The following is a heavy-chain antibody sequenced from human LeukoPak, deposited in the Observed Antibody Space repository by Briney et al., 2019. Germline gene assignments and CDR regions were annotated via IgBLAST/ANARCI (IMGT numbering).Heavy chain of an antibody. CDR3: ATDGAGFDT. V-gene: IGHV3-11*04. J-gene: IGHJ5*02. CDR1: GFTFNDYY. Sequence: PGGSLRLSCAASGFTFNDYYMSWIRQAPGKGLEWLSYINICCTNTHYADSVKGRFTISRDNAKKSLYLEMNNLRAEDTAVYYCATDGAGFDTWGQGVLVTVSS. CDR2: INICCTNT.